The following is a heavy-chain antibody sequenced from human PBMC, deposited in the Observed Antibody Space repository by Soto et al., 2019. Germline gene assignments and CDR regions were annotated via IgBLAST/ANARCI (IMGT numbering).Heavy chain of an antibody. CDR2: ISAYNGNT. CDR1: CYTFTSYG. J-gene: IGHJ4*02. CDR3: GIEGTIFGVVIIFDY. D-gene: IGHD3-3*01. V-gene: IGHV1-18*04. Sequence: SVKVSCKASCYTFTSYGISWVRQAPGQGLEWMGWISAYNGNTNYAQKLQGRVTMTTDTSTSTAYMELRSLRSDDTAVYYCGIEGTIFGVVIIFDYRGQGALASV.